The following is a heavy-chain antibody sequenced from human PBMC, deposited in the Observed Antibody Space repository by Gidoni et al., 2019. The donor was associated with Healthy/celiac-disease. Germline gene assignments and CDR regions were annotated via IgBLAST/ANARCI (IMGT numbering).Heavy chain of an antibody. V-gene: IGHV3-33*01. D-gene: IGHD3-9*01. CDR1: GFTFSSYG. J-gene: IGHJ6*02. Sequence: QVQLVESGGGVLQPGRSLRLSCAASGFTFSSYGMHWVRQAPGKGLEWVAVIWYDGSNKYYADSVKGRFTISRDNSKNTLYLQMNSLRAEDTAVYYCARGLRYFDWGEDGMDVWGQGTTVTVSS. CDR2: IWYDGSNK. CDR3: ARGLRYFDWGEDGMDV.